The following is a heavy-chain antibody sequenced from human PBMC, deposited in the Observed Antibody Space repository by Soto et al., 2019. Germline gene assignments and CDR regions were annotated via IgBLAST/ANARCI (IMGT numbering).Heavy chain of an antibody. CDR1: GYSFTSYW. J-gene: IGHJ3*02. D-gene: IGHD1-7*01. Sequence: GESLKISCKGSGYSFTSYWIGWVRQMPGKGLEWMGIIYPGDSDTRYSPSFQGQVTISADKSISTAYLQWSSLKASDTAMYYCARRALDLNWNYEPNDAFDIWGQGTMVTVSS. CDR3: ARRALDLNWNYEPNDAFDI. CDR2: IYPGDSDT. V-gene: IGHV5-51*01.